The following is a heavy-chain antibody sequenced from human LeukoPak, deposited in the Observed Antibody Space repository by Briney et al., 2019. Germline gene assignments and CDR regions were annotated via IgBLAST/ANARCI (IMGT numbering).Heavy chain of an antibody. CDR3: ARDQLFRVDYDFWSGYYTGDYYGMDV. Sequence: PSQTLSLTCTVSGGSISSGDYYWSWIRQPPGKGLEWIGYIYYSGSTYYNPSLKSRVTISVDTSKNQFSLKLSSVTAADTAVYYCARDQLFRVDYDFWSGYYTGDYYGMDVWGQGTTVTVSS. CDR2: IYYSGST. CDR1: GGSISSGDYY. J-gene: IGHJ6*02. D-gene: IGHD3-3*01. V-gene: IGHV4-30-4*01.